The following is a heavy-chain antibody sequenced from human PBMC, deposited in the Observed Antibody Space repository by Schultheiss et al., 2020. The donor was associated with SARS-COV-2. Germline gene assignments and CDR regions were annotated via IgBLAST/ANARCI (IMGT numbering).Heavy chain of an antibody. CDR1: GGSISSGGYY. J-gene: IGHJ6*02. V-gene: IGHV4-61*08. CDR2: IYYSGST. D-gene: IGHD3-10*01. Sequence: SETLSLTCTVSGGSISSGGYYWSWIRQHPGKGLEWIGYIYYSGSTNYNPSLKSRVTISVDTSKNQFSLKLSSVTAADTAVYYCARGYGSGSYYKYPMDVWGQGTTVTVSS. CDR3: ARGYGSGSYYKYPMDV.